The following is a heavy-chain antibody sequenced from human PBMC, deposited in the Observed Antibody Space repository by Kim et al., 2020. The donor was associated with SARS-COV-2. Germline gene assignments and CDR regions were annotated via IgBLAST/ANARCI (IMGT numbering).Heavy chain of an antibody. CDR1: GGSISSGGYY. D-gene: IGHD2-15*01. CDR2: IFYSGST. Sequence: TLSLTCTVSGGSISSGGYYWSWIRQHPGKGLEWVGYIFYSGSTYYNPSLKSRVAISVDTSKNQFSLRLSSVTAADTAVYYCARDKGYCSGGSCHKGWFDPWGQGTLVTVSS. V-gene: IGHV4-31*03. CDR3: ARDKGYCSGGSCHKGWFDP. J-gene: IGHJ5*02.